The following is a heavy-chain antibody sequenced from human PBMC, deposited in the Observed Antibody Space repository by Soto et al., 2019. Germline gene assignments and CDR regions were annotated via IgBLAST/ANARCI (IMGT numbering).Heavy chain of an antibody. J-gene: IGHJ4*02. CDR3: ARDLGPYDSSGYLWY. CDR2: INAGNGNT. CDR1: GYTFTSYA. Sequence: ASVQVSCKASGYTFTSYAMHWVRQAPGQRLEWMGWINAGNGNTKYSQKFQGRVTITRDTSASTAYMELSSLRSEDTAVYYCARDLGPYDSSGYLWYWGQGTLVTVSS. V-gene: IGHV1-3*01. D-gene: IGHD3-22*01.